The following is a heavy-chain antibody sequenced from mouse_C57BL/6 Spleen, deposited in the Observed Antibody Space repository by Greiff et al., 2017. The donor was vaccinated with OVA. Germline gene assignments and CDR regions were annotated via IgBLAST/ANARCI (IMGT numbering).Heavy chain of an antibody. CDR3: ARPVITTVVARDWYFDV. V-gene: IGHV2-9-1*01. D-gene: IGHD1-1*01. J-gene: IGHJ1*03. CDR2: IWTGGGT. CDR1: GFSFTSYA. Sequence: VQLQQSGPGLVAPSQRLSITCTVSGFSFTSYAISWVRQPPGKGLEWLGVIWTGGGTNYNSALKSRLSISKDNSKSQVFLKMNSLQTDDTARYYCARPVITTVVARDWYFDVWGTGTTVTVSS.